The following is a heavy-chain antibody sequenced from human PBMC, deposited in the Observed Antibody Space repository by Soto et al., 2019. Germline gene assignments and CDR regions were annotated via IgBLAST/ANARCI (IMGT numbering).Heavy chain of an antibody. Sequence: SGPTLVYPTQTLTLTCTFSGFSLSTSGMCVSWIRQPPGKALEWLALIDWDDDKYYSTSLKTRLTISKDTSKNQVVLTMTNMDPVDTATYYCARTRGPYGDYPYYYYGMDVWGQGTTVTVSS. J-gene: IGHJ6*02. D-gene: IGHD4-17*01. CDR3: ARTRGPYGDYPYYYYGMDV. CDR1: GFSLSTSGMC. CDR2: IDWDDDK. V-gene: IGHV2-70*01.